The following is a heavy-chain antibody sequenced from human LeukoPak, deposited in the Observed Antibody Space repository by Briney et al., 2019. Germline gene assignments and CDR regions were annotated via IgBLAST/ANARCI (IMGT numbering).Heavy chain of an antibody. CDR3: ATDYGDYEPIDY. CDR2: ISFAGTNK. D-gene: IGHD4-17*01. V-gene: IGHV3-30*04. Sequence: PGGSLRLSCTASGFPLSHSAMHWVRQAPGRGLEWVAVISFAGTNKYYGDSVEGRFSVSRDNSKNTLYLQMNSLRPDDTAMYYCATDYGDYEPIDYWGQGTLVTVSS. CDR1: GFPLSHSA. J-gene: IGHJ4*02.